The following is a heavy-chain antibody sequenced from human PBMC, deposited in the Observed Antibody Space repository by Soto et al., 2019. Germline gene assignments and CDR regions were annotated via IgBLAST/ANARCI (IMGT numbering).Heavy chain of an antibody. CDR2: ISSSGSTI. CDR3: ARDREGWGGTTSSYYYYMDV. V-gene: IGHV3-11*01. CDR1: GFTFSDYY. J-gene: IGHJ6*03. Sequence: GGSLRLSCAASGFTFSDYYMSWIRQAPGKGLEWVSYISSSGSTIYYADSVKGRFTISRDNAKNSLYLQMNSLRAEDTAVYYCARDREGWGGTTSSYYYYMDVWGKGTTVTVSS. D-gene: IGHD1-1*01.